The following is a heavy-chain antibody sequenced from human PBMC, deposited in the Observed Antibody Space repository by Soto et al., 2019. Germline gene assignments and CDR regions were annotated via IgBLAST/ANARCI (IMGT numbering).Heavy chain of an antibody. V-gene: IGHV4-34*01. Sequence: QVQLQQWGAGLLKPSETLSLTCAVYSGSFSGHYWSWIRQPPGKDLEWIGEIYHGLSIVYNPSLKNRVTISGDSSKNQFSRKLSSVTAADTAVYYCARHGGYFFDYWGQGTLVTVSS. J-gene: IGHJ4*02. CDR2: IYHGLSI. D-gene: IGHD3-16*01. CDR1: SGSFSGHY. CDR3: ARHGGYFFDY.